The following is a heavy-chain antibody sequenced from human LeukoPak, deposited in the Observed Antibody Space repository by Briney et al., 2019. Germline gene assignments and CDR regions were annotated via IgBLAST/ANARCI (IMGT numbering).Heavy chain of an antibody. V-gene: IGHV3-21*01. D-gene: IGHD3-3*01. CDR3: ARVYSTIFGVVRNWFDP. CDR1: GFTFSSYS. Sequence: GGSLRLSCAASGFTFSSYSMNWVRQAPGKGLEWVSSISSSSSYIYYADSVKVRFTISRDNAKNSLYLQMNNLRAEDTAVYYCARVYSTIFGVVRNWFDPWGQGTLVTVSS. CDR2: ISSSSSYI. J-gene: IGHJ5*02.